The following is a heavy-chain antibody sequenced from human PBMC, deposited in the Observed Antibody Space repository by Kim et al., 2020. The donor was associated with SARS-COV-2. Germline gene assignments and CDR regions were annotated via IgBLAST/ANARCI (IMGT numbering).Heavy chain of an antibody. D-gene: IGHD3-16*02. CDR2: IKTNTDGGITGGTT. CDR1: GFGFSGTW. Sequence: GGSLRLSCAASGFGFSGTWMSWVRQGPGKGLEWVGLIKTNTDGGITGGTTDYAAPVKGRFTISRDDSKSTLYLQMNDLKTEDTAVYYCIALSAFGGVIVKACWGQGALVTVAS. V-gene: IGHV3-15*01. CDR3: IALSAFGGVIVKAC. J-gene: IGHJ1*01.